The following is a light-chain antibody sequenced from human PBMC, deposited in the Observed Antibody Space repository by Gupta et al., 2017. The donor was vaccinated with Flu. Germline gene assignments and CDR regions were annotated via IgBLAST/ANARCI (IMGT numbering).Light chain of an antibody. CDR1: QIINHW. CDR2: AAS. Sequence: DIQLTQSPSSLSASVGDGVNITCRASQIINHWLAWYQQKPGKAPTLLIYAASTLQSGVPSRFSATGSGADFTLTINGLQPEDFGTYYCQQANSFPYNFGQGTKLEIK. V-gene: IGKV1-12*01. CDR3: QQANSFPYN. J-gene: IGKJ2*01.